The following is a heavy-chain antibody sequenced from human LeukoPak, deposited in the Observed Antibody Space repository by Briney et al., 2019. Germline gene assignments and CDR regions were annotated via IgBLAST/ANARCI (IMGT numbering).Heavy chain of an antibody. CDR2: IYYSGST. CDR1: GYSISGYSISSDYF. J-gene: IGHJ5*02. CDR3: ARINLPGGTNWFDP. D-gene: IGHD7-27*01. V-gene: IGHV4-38-2*01. Sequence: SQTLSLTCAVSGYSISGYSISSDYFWAWIRQPPGKGLEWIGSIYYSGSTYYNPSLKSRVTISVDTSKNQFSLKLSSVTAADTAVYYCARINLPGGTNWFDPWGQGILVTVSS.